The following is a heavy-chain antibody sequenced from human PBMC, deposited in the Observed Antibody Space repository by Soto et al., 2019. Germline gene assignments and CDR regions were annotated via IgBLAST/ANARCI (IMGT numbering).Heavy chain of an antibody. CDR3: ARGLVGYCSGGSCWPRYYFDY. V-gene: IGHV1-2*02. J-gene: IGHJ4*02. Sequence: ASVKVSCKASGYTFTGYYMHWVRQAPGQGLEWMGWINPNSGGTNYAQKFQGRVTMTRDTSISTAYMELSRLRSDDTAVYYCARGLVGYCSGGSCWPRYYFDYWGQGTLV. D-gene: IGHD2-15*01. CDR2: INPNSGGT. CDR1: GYTFTGYY.